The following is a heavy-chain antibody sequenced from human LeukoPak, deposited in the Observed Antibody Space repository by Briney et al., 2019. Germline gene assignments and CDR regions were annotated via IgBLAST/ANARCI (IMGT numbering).Heavy chain of an antibody. CDR3: ATGVHGWLRRGRYFDY. D-gene: IGHD5-12*01. CDR2: INPNSGET. J-gene: IGHJ4*02. Sequence: ASVKVSCKASGYTFTGYYMHWVRQAPGQGLEWMGWINPNSGETIYAQKFQGRVTMTEDTSTDTAYMELSSLRSEDTAVYYCATGVHGWLRRGRYFDYWGQGTLVTVSS. V-gene: IGHV1-2*02. CDR1: GYTFTGYY.